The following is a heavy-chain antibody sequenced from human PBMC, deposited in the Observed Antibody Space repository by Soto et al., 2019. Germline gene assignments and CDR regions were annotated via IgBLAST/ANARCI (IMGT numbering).Heavy chain of an antibody. V-gene: IGHV1-18*01. CDR3: ARGDESFDWLLPFDY. D-gene: IGHD3-9*01. CDR1: GYTFSTYG. Sequence: QVQLVQSGAEVKKPGASVKVSCKASGYTFSTYGISWVRQSPGQGLEWRGCISVYNCNTNYAQKVQGRVTMTTDISTSTAYMELRSLRSDDTAVYYCARGDESFDWLLPFDYWGQGTLVTVSS. CDR2: ISVYNCNT. J-gene: IGHJ4*02.